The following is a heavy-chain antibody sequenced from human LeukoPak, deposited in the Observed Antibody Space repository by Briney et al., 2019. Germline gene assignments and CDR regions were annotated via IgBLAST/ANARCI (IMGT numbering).Heavy chain of an antibody. J-gene: IGHJ4*02. CDR3: ARDGAPGGYLGYYFDY. CDR1: GFTFSSYA. CDR2: ISYDGSNK. D-gene: IGHD1-26*01. V-gene: IGHV3-30-3*01. Sequence: GGSLRLSCAASGFTFSSYAMHWVRQAPGKGLEWVAVISYDGSNKYYADSVKGRFTISRDNSKNTLYLQMNSLRAEDTAVYYCARDGAPGGYLGYYFDYWGQGTLVTVSS.